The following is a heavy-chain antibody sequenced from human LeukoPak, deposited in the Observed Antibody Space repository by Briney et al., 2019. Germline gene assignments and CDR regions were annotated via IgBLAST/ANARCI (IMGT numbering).Heavy chain of an antibody. CDR1: GYTFTGYY. J-gene: IGHJ6*02. V-gene: IGHV1-2*02. CDR3: ASERFLEWLPNYYYYGMDV. D-gene: IGHD3-3*01. CDR2: INPNSGGT. Sequence: ASVNVSCKASGYTFTGYYMHWVRQAPGQGLEWMGWINPNSGGTNYAQKFQGRVTMTRDTSISTAYMELSRLRSDDTAVYYCASERFLEWLPNYYYYGMDVWGQGTTVTVSS.